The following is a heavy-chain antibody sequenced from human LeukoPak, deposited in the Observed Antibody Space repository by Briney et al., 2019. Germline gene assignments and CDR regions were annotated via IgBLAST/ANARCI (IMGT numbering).Heavy chain of an antibody. Sequence: SETLSLTCTVSGGSISNYYWSWIRQPAGKGREWIGRINTSGNTNYNPSLPSRATLSVATTMTQISLTLNSVTAEDTARYYSAGGKDYGDALGPDPWGQGTLVTVSS. D-gene: IGHD4-17*01. CDR1: GGSISNYY. J-gene: IGHJ5*02. CDR3: AGGKDYGDALGPDP. CDR2: INTSGNT. V-gene: IGHV4-4*07.